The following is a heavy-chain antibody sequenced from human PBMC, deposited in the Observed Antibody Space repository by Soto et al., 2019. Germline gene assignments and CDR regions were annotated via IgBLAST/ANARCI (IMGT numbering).Heavy chain of an antibody. Sequence: QVQLVQSGAEVRKPGSSVKVSCKASGGTFSRHAVSWVRQAPGQGLEWMGGIIPMFGTANHAQKSQGRVTITADESTSTAYMELNSLTSEDTAIYYCARGWGDDSTDYYYAYWGQGTLVIVSS. J-gene: IGHJ4*02. CDR1: GGTFSRHA. V-gene: IGHV1-69*01. CDR3: ARGWGDDSTDYYYAY. D-gene: IGHD3-22*01. CDR2: IIPMFGTA.